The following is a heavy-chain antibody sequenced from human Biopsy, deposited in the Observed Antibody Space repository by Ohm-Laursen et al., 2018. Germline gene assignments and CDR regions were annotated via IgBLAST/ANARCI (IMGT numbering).Heavy chain of an antibody. J-gene: IGHJ6*02. Sequence: GSSVTVSCQAYGDTFTTSAISWARQVPGQGLDWMGRIIPILGTVDYGQNFQGRVTIRADTSTTFLELTSLRYDDTAVYYCASGDIGGIGLDVWGLGTTVTVSS. CDR1: GDTFTTSA. V-gene: IGHV1-69*04. D-gene: IGHD3-10*01. CDR3: ASGDIGGIGLDV. CDR2: IIPILGTV.